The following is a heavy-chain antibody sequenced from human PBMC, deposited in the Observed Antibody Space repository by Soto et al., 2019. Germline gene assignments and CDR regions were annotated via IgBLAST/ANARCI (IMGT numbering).Heavy chain of an antibody. Sequence: QVQLVQSGAEVKKPGASVKVSCKVSGYTLTELSMHWVRQAPGKGLEWMGGFDPEDGETIYAQKFQGRVTMTEDTSTDTAYMELSRLRSEDTAVYYCATRGLLRYFDWLLPFDYWGQGTLVTVSS. CDR3: ATRGLLRYFDWLLPFDY. CDR2: FDPEDGET. V-gene: IGHV1-24*01. CDR1: GYTLTELS. J-gene: IGHJ4*02. D-gene: IGHD3-9*01.